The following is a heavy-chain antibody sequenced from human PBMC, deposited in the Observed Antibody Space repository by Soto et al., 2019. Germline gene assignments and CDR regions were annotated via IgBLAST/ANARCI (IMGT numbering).Heavy chain of an antibody. J-gene: IGHJ6*03. CDR1: GFTCSSYA. CDR3: ARGRVVVVPAASYYMDV. CDR2: INSDGSST. V-gene: IGHV3-74*01. Sequence: PGGSLRLCCAASGFTCSSYAMSWVRQAPGKGLVWVSRINSDGSSTSYADSVKGRFTISRDNAKNTLYLQMNSLRAEDTAVYYCARGRVVVVPAASYYMDVWGKGTTVTVSS. D-gene: IGHD2-2*01.